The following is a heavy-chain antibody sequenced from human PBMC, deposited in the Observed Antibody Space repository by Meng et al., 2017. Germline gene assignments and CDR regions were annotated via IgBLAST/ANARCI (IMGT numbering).Heavy chain of an antibody. V-gene: IGHV4-59*01. CDR2: IYYSGST. D-gene: IGHD5-12*01. CDR3: ARLFYSGYAWWFDP. J-gene: IGHJ5*02. Sequence: QVQLQESGPGLVKPSETLSLTCTVPGGSISSYYWSWIRQPPGKGLEWIGYIYYSGSTNYNPSLKSRVTISVDTSKNQFSLKLSSVTAADTAVYYCARLFYSGYAWWFDPWGQGTLVTVSS. CDR1: GGSISSYY.